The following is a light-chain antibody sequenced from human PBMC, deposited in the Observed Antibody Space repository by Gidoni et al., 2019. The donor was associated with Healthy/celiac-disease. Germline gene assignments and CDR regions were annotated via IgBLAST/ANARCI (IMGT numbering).Light chain of an antibody. CDR1: QSICSW. J-gene: IGKJ1*01. V-gene: IGKV1-5*01. Sequence: DIQMTQSPSTLSASVGDRVTITCRASQSICSWLAWYQQKPGKAPKLLIYDASSLESGVPSRFSGSGSGTEFTLTISSLQPDDFATYYCQQYNSYPWTFXQXTKVEIK. CDR3: QQYNSYPWT. CDR2: DAS.